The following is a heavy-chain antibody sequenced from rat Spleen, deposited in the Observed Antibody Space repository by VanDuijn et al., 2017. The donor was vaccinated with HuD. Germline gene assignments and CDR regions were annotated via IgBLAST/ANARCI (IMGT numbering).Heavy chain of an antibody. D-gene: IGHD1-2*01. CDR2: ISTGGGNT. J-gene: IGHJ1*01. Sequence: EVQLVESGGGLVQPGRSLKLSCAASGFTFSDYYMAWVRQAPTKGLEWVATISTGGGNTYYRDSVKGRFTISRDNAKNTQYLQMDSLRSEDTATYYCARPGAAISTSWYFDFWGPGTMVTVSS. CDR1: GFTFSDYY. CDR3: ARPGAAISTSWYFDF. V-gene: IGHV5S13*01.